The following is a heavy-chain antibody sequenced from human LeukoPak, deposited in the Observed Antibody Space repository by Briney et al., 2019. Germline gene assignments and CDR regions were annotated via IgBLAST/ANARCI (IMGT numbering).Heavy chain of an antibody. D-gene: IGHD2-21*02. CDR2: IHHSKSS. Sequence: SETLSLTCTVSGGSISSSYYYWGWIRQPPGKGLEWIGEIHHSKSSNYYPSLKSRVTISVDKSKNQFSLELNSVTAADTAVYYCARGGDWLFDYWGQGILVTVSS. CDR1: GGSISSSYYY. CDR3: ARGGDWLFDY. V-gene: IGHV4-39*07. J-gene: IGHJ4*02.